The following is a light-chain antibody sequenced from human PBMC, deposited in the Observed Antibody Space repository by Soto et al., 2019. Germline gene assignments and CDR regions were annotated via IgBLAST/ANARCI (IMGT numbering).Light chain of an antibody. V-gene: IGKV1-9*01. Sequence: DIQLTQSPSFLSASVGDRVTITCRASQDITSHLAWYQQKPGKAPKLLIHTASTLQTGVPSRFSGSGSGTEFTLTISSLQPEDFATYYCQQRKNSPITFGQGTRLEIK. CDR1: QDITSH. CDR2: TAS. J-gene: IGKJ5*01. CDR3: QQRKNSPIT.